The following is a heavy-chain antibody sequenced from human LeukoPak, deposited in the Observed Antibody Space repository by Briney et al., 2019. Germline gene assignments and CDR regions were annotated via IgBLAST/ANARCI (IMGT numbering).Heavy chain of an antibody. CDR2: ISSSGSTI. V-gene: IGHV3-48*03. Sequence: GGSLRLSRAASGFTFSSYEMNWVRQAPGKGLEWVSYISSSGSTIYYADSVKGRFTISRDNTKNSLYLQMNRLRAEDTAVYYCARDYGDLNWFDPWGQGTLVTVSS. CDR1: GFTFSSYE. D-gene: IGHD4-17*01. J-gene: IGHJ5*02. CDR3: ARDYGDLNWFDP.